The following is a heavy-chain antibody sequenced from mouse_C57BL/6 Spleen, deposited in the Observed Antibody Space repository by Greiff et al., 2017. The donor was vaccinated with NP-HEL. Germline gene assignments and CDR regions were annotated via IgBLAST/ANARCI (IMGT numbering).Heavy chain of an antibody. Sequence: VQLKESGGGLVKPGGSLKLSCAASGFTFSDYGMHWVRQAPEKGLEWVAYISSGSSTIYYADTVKGRFTISRDNVKNTLFLQMTSLRSEDTAMYYCARGSNYGYFDVWGTGTTVTVSS. D-gene: IGHD2-5*01. CDR2: ISSGSSTI. CDR1: GFTFSDYG. J-gene: IGHJ1*03. CDR3: ARGSNYGYFDV. V-gene: IGHV5-17*01.